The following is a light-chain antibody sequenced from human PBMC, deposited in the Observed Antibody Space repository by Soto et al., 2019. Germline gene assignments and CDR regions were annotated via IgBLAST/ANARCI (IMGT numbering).Light chain of an antibody. CDR2: GAS. CDR1: QSISSN. J-gene: IGKJ3*01. V-gene: IGKV3-15*01. Sequence: EIVMTHSPATLSVSPGERATLSCRASQSISSNLAWYQQKPGQAPRLLISGASIRATGIPATFSGSGSGTEFTLTISSLQSEDFAVYYCQQYNNWPFTFGPGTKVDIK. CDR3: QQYNNWPFT.